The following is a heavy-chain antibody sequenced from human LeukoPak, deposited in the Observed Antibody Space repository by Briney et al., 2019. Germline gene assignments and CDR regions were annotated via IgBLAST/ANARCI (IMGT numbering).Heavy chain of an antibody. J-gene: IGHJ4*02. Sequence: SETLSLTCAVYGGSFSGYYWSWIRQPPGKGLEWIGYIYYSGSTNYNPSLKSRVTISVDTSKNQFSLKLSSVTVADTAVYYCARAKGYNWNYDYWGQGTLVTVSS. V-gene: IGHV4-59*01. CDR3: ARAKGYNWNYDY. D-gene: IGHD1-7*01. CDR1: GGSFSGYY. CDR2: IYYSGST.